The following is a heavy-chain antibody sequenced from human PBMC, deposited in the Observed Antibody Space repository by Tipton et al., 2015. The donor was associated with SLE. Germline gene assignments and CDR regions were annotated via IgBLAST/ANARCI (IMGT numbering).Heavy chain of an antibody. CDR2: IYHSGST. D-gene: IGHD6-13*01. Sequence: TLSLTCAVSGYSISSGYFWGWIRQPPGKGLEWIGSIYHSGSTYYNPALKSRVTISVNTSKNQFSLKLSSLTAADTAVYYCASSGPEYWYSSSWYSVDYWGQGTLVTVSS. CDR3: ASSGPEYWYSSSWYSVDY. V-gene: IGHV4-38-2*01. J-gene: IGHJ4*02. CDR1: GYSISSGYF.